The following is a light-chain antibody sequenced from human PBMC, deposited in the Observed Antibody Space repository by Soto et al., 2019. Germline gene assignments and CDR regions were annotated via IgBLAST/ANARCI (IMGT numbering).Light chain of an antibody. CDR3: QSYDSSLSTYV. V-gene: IGLV1-40*01. CDR2: GND. Sequence: QSVLTQPPSVSGAPGQRVTISCSGSSSNIGAGNDVHWYQQFPGTAPKLLIHGNDNRPSGVPDRFSGSKSGTSASVAITGLQAEDEADHYCQSYDSSLSTYVFGTGTKLTVL. J-gene: IGLJ1*01. CDR1: SSNIGAGND.